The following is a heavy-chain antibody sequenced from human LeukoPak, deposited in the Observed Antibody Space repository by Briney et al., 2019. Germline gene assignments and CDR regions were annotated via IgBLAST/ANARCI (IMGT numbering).Heavy chain of an antibody. CDR2: ISTSSSII. CDR3: AKDRNYDFTVDAFDI. CDR1: GFTFSSYS. V-gene: IGHV3-48*04. J-gene: IGHJ3*02. D-gene: IGHD3-3*01. Sequence: GGSLRLSCAASGFTFSSYSMNWVRQAPGKGLEWVSYISTSSSIIYYADSVKGRFTISRDNAKNSLYLQMNSLRAEDTAVYYCAKDRNYDFTVDAFDIWGQGTTVTVSS.